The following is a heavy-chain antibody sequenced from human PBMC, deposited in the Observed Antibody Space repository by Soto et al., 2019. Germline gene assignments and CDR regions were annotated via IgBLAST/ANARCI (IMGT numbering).Heavy chain of an antibody. CDR2: ISMSGSYK. D-gene: IGHD2-8*01. V-gene: IGHV3-11*06. CDR1: DFSLSGFY. Sequence: GGSLRLSCVGSDFSLSGFYMSWVRQAPGKGLEWLSFISMSGSYKTYAASVEGRFTISRDNVKNILYLQMDSLRVEDTAVYYCASRGHCSNGQCHPFDYWGQGTQVTVYS. CDR3: ASRGHCSNGQCHPFDY. J-gene: IGHJ4*02.